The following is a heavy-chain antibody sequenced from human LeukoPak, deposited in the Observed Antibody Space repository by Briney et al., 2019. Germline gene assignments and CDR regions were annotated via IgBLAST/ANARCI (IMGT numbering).Heavy chain of an antibody. J-gene: IGHJ4*02. CDR3: ATTLSDY. CDR2: INHSGST. Sequence: SETLSLTCAVYGGSFSGYYWSWIRQPPGKGLEWIGEINHSGSTNYNPSLKSRVTISVDTSKNQFSLKLSSVTAADTAVYYCATTLSDYWGQGTLVTVSS. V-gene: IGHV4-34*01. D-gene: IGHD3-16*02. CDR1: GGSFSGYY.